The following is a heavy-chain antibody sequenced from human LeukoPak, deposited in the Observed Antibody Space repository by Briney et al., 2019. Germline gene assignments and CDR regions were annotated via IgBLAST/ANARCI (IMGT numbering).Heavy chain of an antibody. D-gene: IGHD6-25*01. V-gene: IGHV4-4*07. CDR1: GGSISNYY. J-gene: IGHJ6*02. Sequence: SETLSLTCNVSGGSISNYYWTWIRQPAGKGLEWIGRIYSSGTTTYNPSLKSRVAMSVDTSRNQFSLKLNSVTAADTAVYYCARVSPIAAAGSSYHYAIDVWGQGTTVTVSS. CDR3: ARVSPIAAAGSSYHYAIDV. CDR2: IYSSGTT.